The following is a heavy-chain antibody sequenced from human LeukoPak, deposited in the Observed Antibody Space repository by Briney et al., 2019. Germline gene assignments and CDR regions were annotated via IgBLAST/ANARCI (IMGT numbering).Heavy chain of an antibody. CDR1: GFTFSTYT. CDR2: SIGSGGSA. D-gene: IGHD2-15*01. J-gene: IGHJ6*02. V-gene: IGHV3-23*01. CDR3: ARRNAYCSSGSCSRASYYYYGMDV. Sequence: GGSLRLSCVASGFTFSTYTMNWIRQAPGKGLEWVSGSIGSGGSAFYADSVKGRFSISRDTSKNTLFLHMNSLRAEDTAVYYCARRNAYCSSGSCSRASYYYYGMDVWGQGTTVTVSS.